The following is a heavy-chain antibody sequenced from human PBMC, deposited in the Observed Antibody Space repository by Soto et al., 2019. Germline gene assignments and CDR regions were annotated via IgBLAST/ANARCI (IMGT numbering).Heavy chain of an antibody. V-gene: IGHV3-23*01. CDR1: GFTFSSYA. CDR3: AKARAAGTVEYYFYD. Sequence: GGSLRLSCAASGFTFSSYAMSWVRQAPGKGLEWVSAISGSGGSTHYADSVKGRFTISRDNSKNALYLQMNSLRAEDTSVYYCAKARAAGTVEYYFYDWGQGTLVTVAS. J-gene: IGHJ4*02. CDR2: ISGSGGST. D-gene: IGHD6-13*01.